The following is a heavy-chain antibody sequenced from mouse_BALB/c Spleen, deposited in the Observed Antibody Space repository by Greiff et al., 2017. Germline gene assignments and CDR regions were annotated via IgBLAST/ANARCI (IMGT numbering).Heavy chain of an antibody. V-gene: IGHV5-6-4*01. CDR3: TRDPNWDY. Sequence: DVKLVESGGGLVKPGGSLKLSCAASGFTFSSYTMSWVRQTPEKRLEWVATISSGGSYTYYPDSVKGRFTISRDNAKNTLYLQMSSLKSEDTAMYYCTRDPNWDYWGQGTTLTVSS. CDR1: GFTFSSYT. CDR2: ISSGGSYT. J-gene: IGHJ2*01. D-gene: IGHD4-1*02.